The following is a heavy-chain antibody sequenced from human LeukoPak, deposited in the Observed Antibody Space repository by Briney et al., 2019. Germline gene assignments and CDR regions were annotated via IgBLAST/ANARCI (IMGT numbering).Heavy chain of an antibody. Sequence: GSLRLSCAVSGFTFRNAGMNWVRQAPGKGLEWVAIIWYDGSNEYYGDSVKGRFIISRDDSRNTLYLQMNSLRAEDTAVYYCAKGPYDIVVVVAAVFDYWGQGTLVTVSS. CDR1: GFTFRNAG. CDR3: AKGPYDIVVVVAAVFDY. D-gene: IGHD2-15*01. J-gene: IGHJ4*02. CDR2: IWYDGSNE. V-gene: IGHV3-33*06.